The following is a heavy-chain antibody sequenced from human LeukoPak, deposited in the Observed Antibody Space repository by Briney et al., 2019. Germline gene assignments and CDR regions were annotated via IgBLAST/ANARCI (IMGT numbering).Heavy chain of an antibody. V-gene: IGHV2-5*02. CDR3: AHPGGPGSFDV. CDR2: IYWDDDK. J-gene: IGHJ3*01. Sequence: SGPTLLKPTPTLTLTFTFSGFSLSTGGVGVGVGWLRQPPGKALEWLALIYWDDDKRYSPSLKSRLTITKDTSKNQVVLTMTNMDPVDTATYYCAHPGGPGSFDVWGQGTMVTVSS. D-gene: IGHD3-10*01. CDR1: GFSLSTGGVGVG.